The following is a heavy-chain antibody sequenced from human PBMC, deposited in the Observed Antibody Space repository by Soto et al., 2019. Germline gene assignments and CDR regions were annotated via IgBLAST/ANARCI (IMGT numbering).Heavy chain of an antibody. J-gene: IGHJ6*02. CDR3: ASAYCGGDCYPLWYYGMDV. V-gene: IGHV4-39*01. D-gene: IGHD2-21*02. CDR1: GGSISSSSYY. CDR2: MYYSGST. Sequence: QLQLQESGPGLVKPSETLSLTCTVSGGSISSSSYYWGWIRQPPGKGLEWIGSMYYSGSTYYNPSLKSRVTISVDTSKNQFSLKLSSVTAADTAVYYWASAYCGGDCYPLWYYGMDVWGQGTTVTVSS.